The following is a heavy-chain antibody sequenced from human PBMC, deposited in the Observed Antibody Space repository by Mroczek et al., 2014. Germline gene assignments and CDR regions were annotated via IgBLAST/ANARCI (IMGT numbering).Heavy chain of an antibody. CDR2: IYYSGST. D-gene: IGHD4-17*01. CDR1: VASISSYY. Sequence: EWGPRTGEDLPVDPVPHLALSLVASISSYYWSWIRQPPRKGLEWIGYIYYSGSTNYNPSLKSRVTISVDTSKNQFSLKLSSVTAADTAVYYCARGPYGDYTRYGMDVWGQGTTVTVSS. V-gene: IGHV4-59*01. CDR3: ARGPYGDYTRYGMDV. J-gene: IGHJ6*02.